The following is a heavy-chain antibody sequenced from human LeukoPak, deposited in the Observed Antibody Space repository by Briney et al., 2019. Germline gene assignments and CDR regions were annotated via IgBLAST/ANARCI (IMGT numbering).Heavy chain of an antibody. J-gene: IGHJ6*03. CDR1: GFTFSNAW. Sequence: GGSLRLSCAASGFTFSNAWMSWVRQAPGKGLEWVGRIKSKTDGGTTDYAAPVKGRFTISRDDSKNTLYLQMNSLKTEDTAVYYCTTETYYYDSSGYPGYYYYMDVWGKGTTVTVSS. V-gene: IGHV3-15*01. D-gene: IGHD3-22*01. CDR2: IKSKTDGGTT. CDR3: TTETYYYDSSGYPGYYYYMDV.